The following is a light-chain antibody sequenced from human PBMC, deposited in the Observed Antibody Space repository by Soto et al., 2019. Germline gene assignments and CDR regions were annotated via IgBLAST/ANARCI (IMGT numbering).Light chain of an antibody. CDR1: QSVIRSY. V-gene: IGKV3-20*01. J-gene: IGKJ1*01. Sequence: EIVLTQSPGTLSLSPGERATLSCRASQSVIRSYLAWYQQKPGQAPRLLIYGASSRATGIPDRFSGSGSGTDFTLTISRLEPEDFAVYFCQQYGSSPRTFGQGTKVEIK. CDR2: GAS. CDR3: QQYGSSPRT.